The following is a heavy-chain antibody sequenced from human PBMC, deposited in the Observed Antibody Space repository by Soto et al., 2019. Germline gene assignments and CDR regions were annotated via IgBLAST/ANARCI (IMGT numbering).Heavy chain of an antibody. CDR1: GGSISSGGYS. Sequence: SKTLSLTCAVSGGSISSGGYSWSWIRQPPGKGLEWIGYIYHSGSTYYNPSLKSRVTISVDRSKNQFPLKLSSVTAADTAVYYCARGAYYYDSSGYQYYFDYWGQGTLVTVSS. CDR3: ARGAYYYDSSGYQYYFDY. CDR2: IYHSGST. J-gene: IGHJ4*02. D-gene: IGHD3-22*01. V-gene: IGHV4-30-2*01.